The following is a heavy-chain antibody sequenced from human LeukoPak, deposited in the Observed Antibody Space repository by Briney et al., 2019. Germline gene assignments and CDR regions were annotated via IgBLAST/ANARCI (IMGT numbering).Heavy chain of an antibody. D-gene: IGHD6-19*01. CDR2: IGTSGNTI. J-gene: IGHJ4*02. CDR3: ARDQWLAC. V-gene: IGHV3-48*01. Sequence: GGSLRLSCAASGVTFTGDIMNGGRQAPGKGLEWVSFIGTSGNTIYYADSVKGRFTVSRDNAKNSLYLQMNSLRAEDTAVYYCARDQWLACWGQGTLVTVSS. CDR1: GVTFTGDI.